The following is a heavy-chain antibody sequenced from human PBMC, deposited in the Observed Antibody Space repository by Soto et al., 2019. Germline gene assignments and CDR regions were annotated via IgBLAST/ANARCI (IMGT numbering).Heavy chain of an antibody. D-gene: IGHD1-26*01. Sequence: TGGSLRLSCAASGFTFSSYWMSWVRQAPGKGLEWVANIKQDGSEKYYVDSVKGRFTISRDNAKNSLYLQMNSLRVEDTAVYYCTRSQWELLRDDYWGQGTRATVSS. CDR2: IKQDGSEK. CDR1: GFTFSSYW. CDR3: TRSQWELLRDDY. J-gene: IGHJ4*02. V-gene: IGHV3-7*03.